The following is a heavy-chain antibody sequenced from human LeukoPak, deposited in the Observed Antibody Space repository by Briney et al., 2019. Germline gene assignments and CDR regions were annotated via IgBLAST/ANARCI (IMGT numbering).Heavy chain of an antibody. D-gene: IGHD1-26*01. Sequence: SETLSLTCTVSGGSISSYYWSWIRQPPGKGLEWIGYIYYGGSTNYNPSLKSRVTISVDTSKNQISLKLRSVTAADTAVYYCAKNTWELLQWGQGTLVTVSS. CDR2: IYYGGST. CDR3: AKNTWELLQ. V-gene: IGHV4-59*01. J-gene: IGHJ4*02. CDR1: GGSISSYY.